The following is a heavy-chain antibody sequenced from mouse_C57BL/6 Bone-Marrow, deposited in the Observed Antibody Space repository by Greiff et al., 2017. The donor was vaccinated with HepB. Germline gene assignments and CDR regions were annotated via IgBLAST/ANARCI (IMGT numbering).Heavy chain of an antibody. Sequence: VQLQQSGTVLARPGASVKMSCKTSGYTFTSYWMHWVKQRPGQGLEWIGAIYPGNSDTSYNQKFKGKAKLTAVTSASTAYIELSSLTNEDSAVYYCTRSIYYYGSRFYWYFDVWGTGTTVTVSS. V-gene: IGHV1-5*01. D-gene: IGHD1-1*01. J-gene: IGHJ1*03. CDR1: GYTFTSYW. CDR3: TRSIYYYGSRFYWYFDV. CDR2: IYPGNSDT.